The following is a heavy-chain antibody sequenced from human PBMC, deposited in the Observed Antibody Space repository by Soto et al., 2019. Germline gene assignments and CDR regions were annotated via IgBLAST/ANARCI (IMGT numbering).Heavy chain of an antibody. CDR3: AKSKNECIAARLGYYVDV. V-gene: IGHV3-23*01. J-gene: IGHJ6*03. CDR2: ISGSGCST. D-gene: IGHD6-6*01. Sequence: GGSLRLSCAASGFTFSSYAMSWVRQAPGKGLEWISAISGSGCSTYYADSVKGRFTISRDNSKNTIYLQIKSLRAEGTAVYYCAKSKNECIAARLGYYVDVWGKGTTVTFSS. CDR1: GFTFSSYA.